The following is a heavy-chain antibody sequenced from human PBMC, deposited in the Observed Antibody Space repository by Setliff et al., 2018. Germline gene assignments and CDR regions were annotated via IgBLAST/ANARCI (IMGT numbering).Heavy chain of an antibody. V-gene: IGHV4-34*01. J-gene: IGHJ4*02. D-gene: IGHD3-10*01. CDR1: GGSFSDYY. CDR3: AKGRGEMDS. Sequence: SETLSLTCAVYGGSFSDYYWSWIRQSPGKGLEWIGGINHRGNTNYNPSLKSRVTMSVDTSKNQFSLKLRSVTAADTAIYYCAKGRGEMDSWGQGILVTVSS. CDR2: INHRGNT.